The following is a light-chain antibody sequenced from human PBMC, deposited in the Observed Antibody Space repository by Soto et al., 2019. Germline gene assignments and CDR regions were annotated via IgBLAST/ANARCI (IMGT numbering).Light chain of an antibody. J-gene: IGKJ5*01. CDR1: QSIASF. Sequence: EIVLTQSPATLSLSPGEGATLSCRASQSIASFLAWYQQKPGQAPRLLIYAASNRATGVPARFSGSGSGTDFTLAISSLEPEDFAVYYCQQRSNWPITFGQGTRLEIK. CDR3: QQRSNWPIT. V-gene: IGKV3-11*01. CDR2: AAS.